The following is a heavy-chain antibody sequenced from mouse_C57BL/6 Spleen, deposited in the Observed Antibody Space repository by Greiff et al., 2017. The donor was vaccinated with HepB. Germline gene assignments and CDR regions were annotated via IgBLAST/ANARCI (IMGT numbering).Heavy chain of an antibody. CDR3: TINWDYFDY. Sequence: VQRVESGAELVRPGASVTLSCKASGYTFTDYEMHWVKQTPVHGLEWIGAIDPETGGTAYNQKFKGKAILTADKSSSTAYMELRSLTSEDSAVYYCTINWDYFDYWGQGTTLTVSS. J-gene: IGHJ2*01. CDR2: IDPETGGT. V-gene: IGHV1-15*01. D-gene: IGHD4-1*01. CDR1: GYTFTDYE.